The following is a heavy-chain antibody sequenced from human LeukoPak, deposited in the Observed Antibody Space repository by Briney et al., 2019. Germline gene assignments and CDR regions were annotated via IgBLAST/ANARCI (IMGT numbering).Heavy chain of an antibody. D-gene: IGHD3-22*01. CDR3: ARGEYYYDSSGYYHQYFQH. Sequence: PSQTLSLTCTVSGGSISSGSYYWSWIRQPAGKGLEWIGRIYTSGSTNYNPSLKSRVTISVDTSKNQFSLKLSSVTAADTAVYYCARGEYYYDSSGYYHQYFQHWGQGTLVTVSS. CDR2: IYTSGST. CDR1: GGSISSGSYY. V-gene: IGHV4-61*02. J-gene: IGHJ1*01.